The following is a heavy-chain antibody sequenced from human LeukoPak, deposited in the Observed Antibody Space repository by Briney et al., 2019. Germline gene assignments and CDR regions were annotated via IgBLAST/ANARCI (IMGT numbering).Heavy chain of an antibody. Sequence: PGGSLKLSCAASGLTFSDYTIYWVRQASGEGLEWVGRIGSKGRTYATAYAASVNGRFTISRDDSKNTAYLQMNSLKTEDTAVYYCISSQEEYWGQGTLVTVSS. CDR2: IGSKGRTYAT. D-gene: IGHD6-19*01. CDR1: GLTFSDYT. CDR3: ISSQEEY. V-gene: IGHV3-73*01. J-gene: IGHJ4*02.